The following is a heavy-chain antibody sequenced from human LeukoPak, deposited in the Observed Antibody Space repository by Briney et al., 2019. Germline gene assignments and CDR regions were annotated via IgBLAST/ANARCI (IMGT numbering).Heavy chain of an antibody. Sequence: SETLSLTCTVSGGSISSSSYYWGWIRQPPGKGLEWIGSIYYSGSTYYNPSLKSRVTISVDTSKNQFSLKLSSVTAADTAVYYCARSRYYYDSSGYPHVGKFDYWGQGTLVTVSS. CDR2: IYYSGST. CDR3: ARSRYYYDSSGYPHVGKFDY. V-gene: IGHV4-39*07. CDR1: GGSISSSSYY. D-gene: IGHD3-22*01. J-gene: IGHJ4*02.